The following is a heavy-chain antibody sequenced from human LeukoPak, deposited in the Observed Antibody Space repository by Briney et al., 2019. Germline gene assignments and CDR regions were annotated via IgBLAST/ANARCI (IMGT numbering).Heavy chain of an antibody. CDR1: GFAFNSYW. D-gene: IGHD2-8*01. J-gene: IGHJ4*02. V-gene: IGHV3-7*03. CDR3: ANEEWYRFDY. Sequence: GGSLRLSCAPSGFAFNSYWMSWVRQTPGKGLEWVATMDGGGSATYYVDSVKGRFTITRDNAKNSLFLQMNSLRAEDTALYYCANEEWYRFDYWGQGTLVTVPS. CDR2: MDGGGSAT.